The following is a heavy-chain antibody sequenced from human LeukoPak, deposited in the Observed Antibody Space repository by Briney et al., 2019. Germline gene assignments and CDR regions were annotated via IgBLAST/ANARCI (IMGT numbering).Heavy chain of an antibody. CDR2: IYTSRST. D-gene: IGHD2-8*02. Sequence: PETLSLTCTVSGGSIGSNYWNWIRQPAGKGLEWIGRIYTSRSTNYNPSLKSRVTISVDRSKNQLSLNLTSVTAADTAVYYCARDPSPILAGRRYWYFDLWGRGTLVTVSS. V-gene: IGHV4-4*07. J-gene: IGHJ2*01. CDR3: ARDPSPILAGRRYWYFDL. CDR1: GGSIGSNY.